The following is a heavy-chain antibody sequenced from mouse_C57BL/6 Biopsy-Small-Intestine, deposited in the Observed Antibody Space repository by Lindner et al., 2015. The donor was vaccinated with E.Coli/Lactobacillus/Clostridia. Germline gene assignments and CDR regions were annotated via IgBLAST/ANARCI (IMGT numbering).Heavy chain of an antibody. V-gene: IGHV1-63*02. J-gene: IGHJ1*01. CDR1: GHTLTELS. Sequence: SVKVSCKVAGHTLTELSIHWVRQAPGKGLEWMGGFDPEEGERIYAQTLQGRLIMTEDTSTDTAYMELSSLRSEDTAVYFCAIYEVVVGVWNEKYFDPWGQGTLVTVSS. D-gene: IGHD1-1*02. CDR2: FDPEEGER. CDR3: AIYEVVVGVWNEKYFDP.